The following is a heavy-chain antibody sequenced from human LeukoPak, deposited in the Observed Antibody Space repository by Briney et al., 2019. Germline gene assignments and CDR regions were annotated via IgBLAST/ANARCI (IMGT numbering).Heavy chain of an antibody. CDR2: ISSSSSYI. CDR3: ARVVVVVVPAARDYYYMDV. V-gene: IGHV3-21*01. Sequence: GGSLRLSCAASGFTFSSYSMNWVRQAPGKGLEWVSCISSSSSYIYYADSVKGRFTISRDNAKNSLCLQMNSLRAEDTAVYYCARVVVVVVPAARDYYYMDVWGKGTTVTVSS. D-gene: IGHD2-2*01. J-gene: IGHJ6*03. CDR1: GFTFSSYS.